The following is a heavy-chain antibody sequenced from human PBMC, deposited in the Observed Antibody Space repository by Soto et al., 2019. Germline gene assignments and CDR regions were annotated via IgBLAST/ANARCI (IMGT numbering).Heavy chain of an antibody. CDR1: GYTFTSYY. Sequence: QVQLVQSGAEVKKPGASVKVSCKASGYTFTSYYMHWVRQAPGQGLEWMGIINPSGGSTSYAQKFQGRGTMTRDTSTSTVYMELSSLRSEDTAVYYCARDNGEEAAFDIWGQGTMVTVSS. D-gene: IGHD2-8*01. V-gene: IGHV1-46*01. CDR2: INPSGGST. J-gene: IGHJ3*02. CDR3: ARDNGEEAAFDI.